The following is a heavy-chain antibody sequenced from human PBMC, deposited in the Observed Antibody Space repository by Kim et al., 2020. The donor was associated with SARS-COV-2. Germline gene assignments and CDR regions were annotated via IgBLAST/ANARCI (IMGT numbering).Heavy chain of an antibody. CDR1: GFTFSSYA. CDR3: ASGMGGSDYRHFDY. Sequence: GGSLRLSCAASGFTFSSYAMHWVRQAPGKGLAWVAVIAYDGSNKYYADSVKGRFTIYRDKSQNTLYLQMNSLRAEDTAVYYCASGMGGSDYRHFDYWGQGTLVTVSS. D-gene: IGHD1-26*01. J-gene: IGHJ4*02. V-gene: IGHV3-30-3*01. CDR2: IAYDGSNK.